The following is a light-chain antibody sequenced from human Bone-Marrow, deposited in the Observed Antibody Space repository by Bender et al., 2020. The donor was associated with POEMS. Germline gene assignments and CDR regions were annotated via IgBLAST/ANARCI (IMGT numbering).Light chain of an antibody. CDR2: EVS. V-gene: IGLV2-14*02. J-gene: IGLJ2*01. CDR1: SSDVGSYNF. CDR3: GSCTTTSHVV. Sequence: QSALTQPPSASGSPGQWITISCTGSSSDVGSYNFVSWYQQHPGKAPKLLIYEVSERPSGVSTRFSGSKSGSTASLTISGLQAEDEADYFCGSCTTTSHVVFGGGTKLTVL.